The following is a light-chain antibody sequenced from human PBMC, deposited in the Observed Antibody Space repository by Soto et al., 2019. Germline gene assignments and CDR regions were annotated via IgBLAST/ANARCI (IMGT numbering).Light chain of an antibody. CDR3: TSYTSSSTYV. CDR1: SSDIGGYNS. J-gene: IGLJ1*01. CDR2: NVS. Sequence: QSVLTQPASVSGPPGQSITISCTGTSSDIGGYNSVSWYQQHPGKAPKLMIYNVSNRPSGVSNRFSGSESGNTASLTISGLLAEDEADYYCTSYTSSSTYVFGAGTKVTVL. V-gene: IGLV2-14*01.